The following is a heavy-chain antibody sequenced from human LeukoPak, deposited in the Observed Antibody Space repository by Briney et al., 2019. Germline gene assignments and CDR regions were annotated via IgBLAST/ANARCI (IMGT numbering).Heavy chain of an antibody. CDR3: ARDSTEMAHYDFWSGYYFYYYYYYMDV. CDR1: GFTFDDYG. V-gene: IGHV3-20*04. J-gene: IGHJ6*03. CDR2: INWNGGST. Sequence: GGSLRLSCAASGFTFDDYGMSWVRQAPGKGLEWVSGINWNGGSTGYADSVKGRFTISRDNAKNSLYLQMNSLRAEDTAVYYCARDSTEMAHYDFWSGYYFYYYYYYMDVWGKGTTVTVSS. D-gene: IGHD3-3*01.